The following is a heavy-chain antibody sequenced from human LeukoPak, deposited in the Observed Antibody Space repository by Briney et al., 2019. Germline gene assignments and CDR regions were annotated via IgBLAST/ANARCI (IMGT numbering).Heavy chain of an antibody. V-gene: IGHV3-23*01. CDR2: ISGSGGST. CDR1: GFTFSSYA. D-gene: IGHD6-19*01. Sequence: PGGSLRLSCAASGFTFSSYAMSWVRQAPGKGLGWVSAISGSGGSTYYADSVKGRFIISRDNSKNTLYLQMNILRAEDTAVYYCARDMEQWLVQDWYFDLWGRGTLVTVSS. J-gene: IGHJ2*01. CDR3: ARDMEQWLVQDWYFDL.